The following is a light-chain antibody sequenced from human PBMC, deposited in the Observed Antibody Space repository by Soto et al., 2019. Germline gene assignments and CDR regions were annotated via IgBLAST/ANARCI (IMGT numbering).Light chain of an antibody. J-gene: IGKJ4*01. CDR3: HQLNSYPLT. CDR1: QGISSY. Sequence: DIQLTQSPSFLSASVGDRVTITCRASQGISSYLAWYQLKPGKAPKVLIYAASTLQSGVPSRFSGSGYGTEFTLTIISLQPEDFATYYCHQLNSYPLTFGGGTTVEI. V-gene: IGKV1-9*01. CDR2: AAS.